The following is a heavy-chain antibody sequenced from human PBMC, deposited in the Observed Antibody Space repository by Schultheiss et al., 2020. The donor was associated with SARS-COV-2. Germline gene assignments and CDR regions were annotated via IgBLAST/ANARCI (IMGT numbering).Heavy chain of an antibody. CDR1: GFRFTDYW. CDR2: IYSGDSDI. D-gene: IGHD1-26*01. CDR3: ARQGRGSYAALPLDY. J-gene: IGHJ4*02. Sequence: GESLKISCKGSGFRFTDYWIGWVRQMPGKGLEWMGIIYSGDSDIRYSPSFQGQVTISADKSISTAYLQWSSLKASDTAMYYCARQGRGSYAALPLDYWGQGTLVTVSS. V-gene: IGHV5-51*01.